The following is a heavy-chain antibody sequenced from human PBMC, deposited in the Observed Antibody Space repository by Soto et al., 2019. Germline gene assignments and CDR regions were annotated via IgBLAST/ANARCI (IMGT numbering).Heavy chain of an antibody. J-gene: IGHJ6*02. V-gene: IGHV4-30-4*01. CDR2: IYYSGST. D-gene: IGHD2-15*01. CDR1: GGSISSGDYY. Sequence: SETLSLTCTVSGGSISSGDYYWSWIRRPPGKGLEWIGYIYYSGSTYYNPSLKSRVTISVDTSKNQFPLKLSSVTAADTAVYYCAREGYCSGGSCQPGGMDVWGQGTTVTVSS. CDR3: AREGYCSGGSCQPGGMDV.